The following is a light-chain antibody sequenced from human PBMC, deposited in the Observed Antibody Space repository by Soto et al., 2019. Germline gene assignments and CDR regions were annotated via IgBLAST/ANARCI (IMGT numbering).Light chain of an antibody. CDR1: QSVTSNY. Sequence: EILLTPFPCTLPLSPGERATLSCRASQSVTSNYLAWYQQKVGRAPRVLMYRASNRATGIPERFSGSGSGTDFTLTITRLAPEDFEVYYCQQYDSSPPTFGQGTKVDIK. CDR3: QQYDSSPPT. V-gene: IGKV3-20*01. CDR2: RAS. J-gene: IGKJ1*01.